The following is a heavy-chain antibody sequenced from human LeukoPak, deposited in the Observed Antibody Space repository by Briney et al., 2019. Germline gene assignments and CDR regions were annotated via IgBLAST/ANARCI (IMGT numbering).Heavy chain of an antibody. Sequence: SETLSLTCAVYGGSFSGYYWSWIRQPPGKGLEWIGEINHSGSTNYNPSLKSRVTISVDTSKNQFSLKLSSVTAADTAVYYCARESGSYHFDYWGQGTLVTVSS. V-gene: IGHV4-34*01. CDR3: ARESGSYHFDY. CDR2: INHSGST. J-gene: IGHJ4*02. CDR1: GGSFSGYY. D-gene: IGHD1-26*01.